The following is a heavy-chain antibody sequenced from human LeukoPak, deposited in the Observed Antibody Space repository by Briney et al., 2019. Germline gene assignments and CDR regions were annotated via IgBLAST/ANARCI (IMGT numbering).Heavy chain of an antibody. CDR3: AKDRGSYCGGDCYSPPDFDY. J-gene: IGHJ4*02. D-gene: IGHD2-21*02. CDR2: ISGSGGST. CDR1: GFTFSSYA. Sequence: PRGSLRLSCAASGFTFSSYAMSWVRQAPGKGLEWVSAISGSGGSTYYADSVKGRFTISRDNSKNTLYLQMNSLRAEDTAVYYCAKDRGSYCGGDCYSPPDFDYWGQGTLVTVSS. V-gene: IGHV3-23*01.